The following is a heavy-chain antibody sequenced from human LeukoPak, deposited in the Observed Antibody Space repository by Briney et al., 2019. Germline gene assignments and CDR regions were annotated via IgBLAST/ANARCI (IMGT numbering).Heavy chain of an antibody. J-gene: IGHJ4*02. CDR1: GYTFTGYY. CDR2: INPNSGGT. Sequence: ASVKVSCKASGYTFTGYYMHWVRQAPGQGLEWMGRINPNSGGTNYAQKFQGRATMTRDTSISTAYMELSRLRSDDTAVYYCAREYYDILTGYVYFDYWGQGTLVTVSS. CDR3: AREYYDILTGYVYFDY. D-gene: IGHD3-9*01. V-gene: IGHV1-2*06.